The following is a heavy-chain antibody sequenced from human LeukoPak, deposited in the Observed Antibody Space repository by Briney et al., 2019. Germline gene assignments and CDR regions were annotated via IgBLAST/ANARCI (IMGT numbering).Heavy chain of an antibody. J-gene: IGHJ4*02. Sequence: PSETLSLTCAVSGYSISSGYYWGWIRQPPGKGLEWIGSIYHSGTTYYNPSLKSRVTISVDTSKNQFSPKLSSVTAADTAVYYCARDRSTSQDHWGQGTLVTVSS. CDR3: ARDRSTSQDH. D-gene: IGHD2-2*01. CDR1: GYSISSGYY. CDR2: IYHSGTT. V-gene: IGHV4-38-2*02.